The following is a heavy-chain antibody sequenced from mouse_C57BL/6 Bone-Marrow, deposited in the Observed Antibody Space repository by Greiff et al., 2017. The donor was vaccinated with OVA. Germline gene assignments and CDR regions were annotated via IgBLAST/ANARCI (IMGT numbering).Heavy chain of an antibody. D-gene: IGHD2-3*01. CDR1: GYTFTSYD. Sequence: VQLQQSGPELVKPGASVKLSCKASGYTFTSYDINWVKQRPGQGLEWIGWIYPRDGSTKYNEKFKGKATLTVDTSSSTAYMELHRLTSADAAVYFCAREDDGYYLYYFDYWGQGTTLTVSS. CDR2: IYPRDGST. J-gene: IGHJ2*01. V-gene: IGHV1-85*01. CDR3: AREDDGYYLYYFDY.